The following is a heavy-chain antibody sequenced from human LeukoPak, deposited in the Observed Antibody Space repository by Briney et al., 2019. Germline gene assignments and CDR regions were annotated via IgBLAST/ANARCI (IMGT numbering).Heavy chain of an antibody. Sequence: PGGSLRLSCAASGFTFSSYAMHWVRQAPGKGLECVAVISYDGSNKYYADSVKGRFTISRNNSKNTLYLQMNSLRAEDTAVYYCARGEGPYYYDSSGYYPQFRFDYWGQGTLVTVSS. CDR3: ARGEGPYYYDSSGYYPQFRFDY. V-gene: IGHV3-30-3*01. J-gene: IGHJ4*02. CDR2: ISYDGSNK. D-gene: IGHD3-22*01. CDR1: GFTFSSYA.